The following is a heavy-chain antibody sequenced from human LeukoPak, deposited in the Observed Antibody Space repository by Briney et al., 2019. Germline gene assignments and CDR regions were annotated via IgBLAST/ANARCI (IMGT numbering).Heavy chain of an antibody. CDR3: AREKSIAAAGMIGY. V-gene: IGHV4-61*02. CDR1: GGSISSGSYY. D-gene: IGHD6-13*01. Sequence: SQTLSLTCTVSGGSISSGSYYWSWIRQPAGKGLEWIGRIYTSGSTNYNPSLKSRVTISVDTSKNQFSLKLSSVTAADTAVYYCAREKSIAAAGMIGYWGQGTLVTVSS. J-gene: IGHJ4*02. CDR2: IYTSGST.